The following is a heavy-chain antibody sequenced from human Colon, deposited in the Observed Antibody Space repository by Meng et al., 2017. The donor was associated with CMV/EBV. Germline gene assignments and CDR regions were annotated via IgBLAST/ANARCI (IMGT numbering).Heavy chain of an antibody. V-gene: IGHV3-15*01. CDR2: IKRERDGATT. J-gene: IGHJ5*02. D-gene: IGHD3-22*01. CDR3: TTRMPGYNYDSSGYNH. Sequence: LTFSNAWMSWVRQAPGKGLEWIGRIKRERDGATTDYGASVKGRFTISRDDSKNTHYLHMNSLNNEDTAVYYCTTRMPGYNYDSSGYNHWGRGTLVTVSS. CDR1: LTFSNAW.